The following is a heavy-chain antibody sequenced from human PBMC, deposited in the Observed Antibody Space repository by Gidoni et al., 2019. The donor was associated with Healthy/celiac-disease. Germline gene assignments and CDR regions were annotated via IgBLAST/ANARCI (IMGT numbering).Heavy chain of an antibody. V-gene: IGHV2-26*01. CDR2: IFSNDEK. CDR1: GFSLSNARMG. J-gene: IGHJ6*02. CDR3: ARMKWVAAAGPGYYGMDV. D-gene: IGHD6-13*01. Sequence: QVTFKESGPVLVTPTETLTLTCTVSGFSLSNARMGVSWIRQPPGKALEWLAHIFSNDEKSYSTSLKSRLTISKDTSKSQVVLTMTNMDPVDTATYYYARMKWVAAAGPGYYGMDVWGQGTTVTVSS.